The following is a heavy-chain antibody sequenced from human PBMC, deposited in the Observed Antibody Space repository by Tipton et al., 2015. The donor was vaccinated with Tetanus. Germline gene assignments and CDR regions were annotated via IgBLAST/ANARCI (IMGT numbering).Heavy chain of an antibody. Sequence: SLRLSCAASGFTFSSYGMHWVRQAPGKGLEWVAVISYDGSNKYYADSVKGRFTISRDNSKNTLYLQMNSLRAEDTAVYYCAKVGDNKVYFDYWGQGTLVAVSS. CDR1: GFTFSSYG. V-gene: IGHV3-30*18. J-gene: IGHJ4*02. CDR2: ISYDGSNK. CDR3: AKVGDNKVYFDY. D-gene: IGHD1-14*01.